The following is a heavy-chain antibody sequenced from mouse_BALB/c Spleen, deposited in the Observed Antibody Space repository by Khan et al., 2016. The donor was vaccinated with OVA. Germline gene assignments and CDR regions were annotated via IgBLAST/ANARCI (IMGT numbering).Heavy chain of an antibody. Sequence: QVQLKQSGAELMKPGASVKISCKATGYTFSSYWIEWVKQRPGHGLEWIGEILPGSNSTNYNERFKGKATITADTSSNTAYMQLSSLTSEDSAIYYCARGNYYGSTSGFGYWGQGTLVTVSA. V-gene: IGHV1-9*01. J-gene: IGHJ3*01. CDR2: ILPGSNST. D-gene: IGHD1-1*01. CDR1: GYTFSSYW. CDR3: ARGNYYGSTSGFGY.